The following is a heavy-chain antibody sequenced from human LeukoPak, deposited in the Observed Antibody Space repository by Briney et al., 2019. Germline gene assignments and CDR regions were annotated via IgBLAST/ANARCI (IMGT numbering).Heavy chain of an antibody. V-gene: IGHV3-30-3*01. Sequence: GGSLRLSCAASGFTFSSYAMHWVRQAPGKGLEWVAVISYDGSNKYYADSVKGRLTISRDNSENTLYLQMNSLRAEDTAVYYCARDGPEDYDSSGYYDYWGQGTLVTVSS. CDR1: GFTFSSYA. CDR2: ISYDGSNK. D-gene: IGHD3-22*01. J-gene: IGHJ4*02. CDR3: ARDGPEDYDSSGYYDY.